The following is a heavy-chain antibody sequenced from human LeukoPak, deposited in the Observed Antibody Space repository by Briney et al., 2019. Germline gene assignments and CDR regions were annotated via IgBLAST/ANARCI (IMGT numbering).Heavy chain of an antibody. CDR1: GGSISSYY. CDR2: IYTSGST. CDR3: AREGFYYDILTGYYRVGYFDY. Sequence: SETLSLTCTVSGGSISSYYWSWIRQPAGKGLEWIGRIYTSGSTNYNPSLKSRVTMSVDTSKNQFSLKLSSVTAADTAVYYCAREGFYYDILTGYYRVGYFDYWGQGTLVTVSS. V-gene: IGHV4-4*07. D-gene: IGHD3-9*01. J-gene: IGHJ4*02.